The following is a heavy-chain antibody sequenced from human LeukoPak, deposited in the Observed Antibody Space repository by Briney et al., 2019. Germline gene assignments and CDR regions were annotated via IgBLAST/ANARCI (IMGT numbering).Heavy chain of an antibody. Sequence: SETLSLTCTVSGDSISSSSYCWDWIRQPPGKGLEWIGNIYNSANTHYNPSLKTRITMSVDTSKNQFSLKLSSVTAADTAVYYCARGATQNAFDIWGQGTMVTVSS. J-gene: IGHJ3*02. V-gene: IGHV4-39*01. CDR2: IYNSANT. CDR1: GDSISSSSYC. D-gene: IGHD1-26*01. CDR3: ARGATQNAFDI.